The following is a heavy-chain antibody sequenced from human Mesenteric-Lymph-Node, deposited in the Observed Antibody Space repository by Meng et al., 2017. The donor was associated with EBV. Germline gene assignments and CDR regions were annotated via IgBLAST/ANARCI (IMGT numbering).Heavy chain of an antibody. J-gene: IGHJ5*02. D-gene: IGHD3-10*01. V-gene: IGHV4-61*01. CDR3: ARAFTVVQGMFEPLMNWFDP. Sequence: QVQLQESGPGLVKPSETLSLTCTVSGGSVRSGSNYWSWIRQPPGKELEWIGYIYYSGSTNYNPSLESRVTISVDTSKNQFSLNLRSVTAADTAVYYYARAFTVVQGMFEPLMNWFDPWGQGALVTVSS. CDR1: GGSVRSGSNY. CDR2: IYYSGST.